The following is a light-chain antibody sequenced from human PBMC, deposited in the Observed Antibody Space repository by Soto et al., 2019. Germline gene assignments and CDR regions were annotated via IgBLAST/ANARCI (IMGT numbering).Light chain of an antibody. CDR3: QQTSSPPWT. CDR2: GAS. Sequence: DIQMTQSPSSLSASVGDRVTITCRASQSISIYLNWYQQTPGKAPKLLIYGASTLQSGVPSRFSGCGSGTDFTLTISSLQPEDFATYYCQQTSSPPWTFGQGTKVEIK. J-gene: IGKJ1*01. CDR1: QSISIY. V-gene: IGKV1-39*01.